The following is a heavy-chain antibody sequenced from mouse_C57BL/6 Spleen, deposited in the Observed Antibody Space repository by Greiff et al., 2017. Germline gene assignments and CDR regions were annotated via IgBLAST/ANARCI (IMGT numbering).Heavy chain of an antibody. J-gene: IGHJ2*01. D-gene: IGHD4-1*01. CDR1: GFTFSSYG. CDR2: ISSGGSYN. Sequence: DVKLVASGGDLVKPGGSLKLSCAASGFTFSSYGMSWVRQTPDTRLEWVATISSGGSYNYSPDSVTGRFTISRDNAKKTQYLQMSSLKSEDTARYYCARQAGTFFDYWGKGTTLTVSS. V-gene: IGHV5-6*02. CDR3: ARQAGTFFDY.